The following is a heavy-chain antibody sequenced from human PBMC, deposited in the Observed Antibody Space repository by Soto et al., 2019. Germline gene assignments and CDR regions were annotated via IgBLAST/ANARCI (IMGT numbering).Heavy chain of an antibody. Sequence: EVQLVESGGGLVKPGGSLRLSCSASGFTFSNAWMNWVRQAPGKGLEWVGRIKSKTDGGTTDYAAPVKGRFTISRDDSKNTLYLQMNSLKTEDTAVYYCTTDLLDTYGMDVWGQGTTVTVSS. CDR1: GFTFSNAW. D-gene: IGHD5-18*01. CDR3: TTDLLDTYGMDV. CDR2: IKSKTDGGTT. V-gene: IGHV3-15*07. J-gene: IGHJ6*02.